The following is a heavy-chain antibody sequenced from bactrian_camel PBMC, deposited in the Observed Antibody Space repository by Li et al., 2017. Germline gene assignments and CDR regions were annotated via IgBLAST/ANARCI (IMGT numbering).Heavy chain of an antibody. D-gene: IGHD3*01. Sequence: VQLVESGGGSVQAGGSLRLSCVVSGYSRGSNCVGWYRLPPGRPPAGREGIAAIRRDGGETWYAASVKGRFTISQDAAKITLYLQMNSLRPEDTAMYFCAADRGCPSGLLVPTHYNYWGQGTQVTVS. CDR1: GYSRGSNC. V-gene: IGHV3S31*01. CDR2: IRRDGGET. J-gene: IGHJ4*01. CDR3: AADRGCPSGLLVPTHYNY.